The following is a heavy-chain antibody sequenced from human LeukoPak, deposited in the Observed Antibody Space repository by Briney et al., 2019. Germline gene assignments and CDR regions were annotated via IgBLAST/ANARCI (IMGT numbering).Heavy chain of an antibody. CDR2: ITGGGRTT. V-gene: IGHV3-23*01. CDR1: RFKFSNYA. Sequence: PGGSLRLSCAGSRFKFSNYAMSWVRQVPGKGLEWLSAITGGGRTTRYADSVKGRFTISRDNSKNTLYLQMNGLRVEDTAIYYCAKDRSNAYDYYYMDVWGKGTTVTVSS. D-gene: IGHD2-21*01. CDR3: AKDRSNAYDYYYMDV. J-gene: IGHJ6*03.